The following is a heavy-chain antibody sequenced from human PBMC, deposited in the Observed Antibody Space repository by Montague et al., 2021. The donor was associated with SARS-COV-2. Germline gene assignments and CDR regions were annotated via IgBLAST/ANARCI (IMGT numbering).Heavy chain of an antibody. V-gene: IGHV4-39*01. J-gene: IGHJ4*02. Sequence: SETLSLTCTVSGGSISSSSYYWGWIRQPPGKGLEWIGGIYYSGSTYYNPSLRSRVTISVDTSKNQFSLKLSSVTAADTAVYYCARREDYYGSGSYPNWGQGTLVTVSS. CDR2: IYYSGST. CDR3: ARREDYYGSGSYPN. D-gene: IGHD3-10*01. CDR1: GGSISSSSYY.